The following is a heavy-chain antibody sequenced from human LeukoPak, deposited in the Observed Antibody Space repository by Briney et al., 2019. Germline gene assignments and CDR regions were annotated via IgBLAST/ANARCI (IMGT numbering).Heavy chain of an antibody. CDR1: GFTVRDYS. Sequence: GGSLRVSCAASGFTVRDYSMNWVRQAPGSGLEWISYIGIDSGNTNYADSVKGRFTISGDKAKNSVYLQMNSLRVEDTAVYYCARDYKYAFDNWGRATLVTVSS. CDR2: IGIDSGNT. D-gene: IGHD5-24*01. CDR3: ARDYKYAFDN. J-gene: IGHJ4*02. V-gene: IGHV3-48*01.